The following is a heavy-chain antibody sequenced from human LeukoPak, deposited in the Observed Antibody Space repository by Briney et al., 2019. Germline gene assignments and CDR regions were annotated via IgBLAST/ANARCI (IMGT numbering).Heavy chain of an antibody. CDR1: GFTFSSYN. CDR2: ISSSSSTI. Sequence: GGSLRLSCAASGFTFSSYNMNWVRQAPGKGLEWVSYISSSSSTIYYADSVKGRFTISRDNAKKSVFLQMDSLRDEDTAVYYCARGEGEYYFDYWGQGTLVTVSS. J-gene: IGHJ4*02. D-gene: IGHD3-16*01. V-gene: IGHV3-48*02. CDR3: ARGEGEYYFDY.